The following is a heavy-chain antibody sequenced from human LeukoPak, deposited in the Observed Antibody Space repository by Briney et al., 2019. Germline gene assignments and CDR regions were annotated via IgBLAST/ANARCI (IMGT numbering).Heavy chain of an antibody. CDR1: AFMFSTYD. D-gene: IGHD1-26*01. Sequence: GVSLRLSCATSAFMFSTYDMIWVRQAPGKGLVGGSIIANSSGTTYYADSVKGRFTVSRDNSKNTLYLQMKNLRAEDTAVYYCVSQSYRGSDNYYFDYWGQGHLVAVSS. CDR3: VSQSYRGSDNYYFDY. J-gene: IGHJ4*02. CDR2: IANSSGTT. V-gene: IGHV3-23*01.